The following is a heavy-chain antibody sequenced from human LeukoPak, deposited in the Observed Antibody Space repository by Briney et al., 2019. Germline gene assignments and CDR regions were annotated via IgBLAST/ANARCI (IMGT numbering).Heavy chain of an antibody. J-gene: IGHJ4*02. Sequence: ASVKVSCKAPGGTFSDHSLSWVRQAPGQGLEWMGRVIPIPKKSSYEPKFQGRLTITADRSTDTAYLELFSLTSEDTAVYYCANFGCTSTSCLDYWGQGTLVTVSS. CDR2: VIPIPKKS. CDR3: ANFGCTSTSCLDY. V-gene: IGHV1-69*02. D-gene: IGHD2-2*01. CDR1: GGTFSDHS.